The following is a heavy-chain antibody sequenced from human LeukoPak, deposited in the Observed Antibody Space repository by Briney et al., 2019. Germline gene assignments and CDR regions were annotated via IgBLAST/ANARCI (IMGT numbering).Heavy chain of an antibody. D-gene: IGHD3-22*01. CDR1: VGSISSRSYY. CDR3: ARPGYDSSGYNY. Sequence: PSETLSLTCTVSVGSISSRSYYWGWIRQPPGKGLEWIGSIYYSGSTYYNPSRKSRVTISLDTSKNQFGLKLSSVTAADTAVYYCARPGYDSSGYNYWGQGTLVTVSS. V-gene: IGHV4-39*01. J-gene: IGHJ4*02. CDR2: IYYSGST.